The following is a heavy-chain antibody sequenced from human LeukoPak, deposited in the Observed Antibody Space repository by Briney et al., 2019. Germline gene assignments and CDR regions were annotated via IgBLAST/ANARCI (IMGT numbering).Heavy chain of an antibody. CDR1: GFDFSVYG. CDR3: AKSGCSSTSCYLNY. V-gene: IGHV3-30*18. J-gene: IGHJ4*02. D-gene: IGHD2-2*01. Sequence: GRSLRLSCAASGFDFSVYGMHWARQAPGKGPDWVAVISYDGSDKYYADSVKGRFTISRDNSKNTLYLQMNTLRTEGTAVYYCAKSGCSSTSCYLNYWGPGTLVTVSS. CDR2: ISYDGSDK.